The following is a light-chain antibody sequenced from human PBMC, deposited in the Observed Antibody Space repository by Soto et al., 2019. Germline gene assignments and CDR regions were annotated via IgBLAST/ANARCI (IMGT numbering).Light chain of an antibody. J-gene: IGLJ1*01. CDR3: QSYDSSMSGLGV. V-gene: IGLV1-40*01. CDR1: SSNIGAGYD. Sequence: QSVLTQPPSVSGAPGQRVTVSCTGSSSNIGAGYDVHWYQQLPGTAPKLLIYGNSNRPSGVPDRFSGSKSGTSASLAITGLQAEDEADYYCQSYDSSMSGLGVFGPGTKVTVL. CDR2: GNS.